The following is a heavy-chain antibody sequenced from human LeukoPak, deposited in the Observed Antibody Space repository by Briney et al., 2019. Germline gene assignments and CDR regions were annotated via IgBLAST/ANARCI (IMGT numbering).Heavy chain of an antibody. V-gene: IGHV4-34*01. CDR3: ARRLTITARNDLDS. CDR2: INHSGST. J-gene: IGHJ4*02. CDR1: GGSFSGAS. Sequence: PSETLSLTCAVFGGSFSGASWTWIRQPPGKGLEWIGEINHSGSTNYNPSLKSRVTISLDSSKNQFSLRLTSMTAADTAVYYCARRLTITARNDLDSWGQGTLVTVSS. D-gene: IGHD1-1*01.